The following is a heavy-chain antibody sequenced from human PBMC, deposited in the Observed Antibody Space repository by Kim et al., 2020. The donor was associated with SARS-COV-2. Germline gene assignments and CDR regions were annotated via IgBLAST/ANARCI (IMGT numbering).Heavy chain of an antibody. CDR1: GFTFDDYA. D-gene: IGHD5-18*01. V-gene: IGHV3-9*01. CDR2: ISRNSGSI. Sequence: GGSLRLSCAASGFTFDDYAMHWVRQAPGKGLEWVSGISRNSGSIGYADSVKGRFTISRDNAKNSLYLQMNSLRAEDTALYYCAKDMGGYSYGAPFDYWGQGTLVTVSS. CDR3: AKDMGGYSYGAPFDY. J-gene: IGHJ4*02.